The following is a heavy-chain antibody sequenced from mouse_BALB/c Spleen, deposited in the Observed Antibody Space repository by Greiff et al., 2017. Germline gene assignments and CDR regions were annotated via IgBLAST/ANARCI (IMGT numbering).Heavy chain of an antibody. D-gene: IGHD3-3*01. Sequence: QVHVKQSGAELAKPGASVKMSCKASGYTFTSYWMHWVKQRPGQGLEWIGYINPSTGYTEYNQKFKDKATLTADKSSSTAYMQLSSLTSEDSAVYDCARGGAIGHYFDDWGQGTTLTVSS. V-gene: IGHV1-7*01. CDR2: INPSTGYT. CDR3: ARGGAIGHYFDD. CDR1: GYTFTSYW. J-gene: IGHJ2*01.